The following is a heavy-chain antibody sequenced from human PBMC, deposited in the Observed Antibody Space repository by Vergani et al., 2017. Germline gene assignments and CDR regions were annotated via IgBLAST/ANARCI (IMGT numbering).Heavy chain of an antibody. CDR1: GDSISSNHC. V-gene: IGHV4-4*03. CDR2: ICHTEDT. J-gene: IGHJ4*02. CDR3: ATIEYRRWGYYFDY. D-gene: IGHD2/OR15-2a*01. Sequence: QVQLQESGPGLVKPPGTLSLTCAVSGDSISSNHCWTWVRQPPGKGLEWIGEICHTEDTKYSPSLRSRVPVSVDESRNFCSLRLNSVTAADTAVYYCATIEYRRWGYYFDYWGQGMLVTVSS.